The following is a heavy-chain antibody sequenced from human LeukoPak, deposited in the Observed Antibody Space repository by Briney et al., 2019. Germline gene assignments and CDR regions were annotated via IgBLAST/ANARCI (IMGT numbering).Heavy chain of an antibody. CDR2: IYSGGST. V-gene: IGHV3-53*01. J-gene: IGHJ6*02. Sequence: GGSLRLSCAASGFTVSTNDMSWVRQAPGKGLEWVSVIYSGGSTYYADSVKGRFTISRDNSKNTLYLQMNSLRAEDTAVYYCAREKAYSSGWYVDYYYGMDVWGQGTTVTVSS. CDR1: GFTVSTND. D-gene: IGHD6-19*01. CDR3: AREKAYSSGWYVDYYYGMDV.